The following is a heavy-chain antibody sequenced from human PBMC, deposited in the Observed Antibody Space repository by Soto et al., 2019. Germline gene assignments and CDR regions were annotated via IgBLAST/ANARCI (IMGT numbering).Heavy chain of an antibody. CDR3: ARAKTLNAYYFDF. D-gene: IGHD1-1*01. Sequence: GGSLRLSCAASGFTFSDHYMDWVRQAPGKGLEWVGRIRKKANSYTTEYAASVKGRFTISRDDSNNSLFLQMNSLKTEDTAVYYCARAKTLNAYYFDFWGHGDLVTVSS. J-gene: IGHJ4*01. CDR1: GFTFSDHY. CDR2: IRKKANSYTT. V-gene: IGHV3-72*01.